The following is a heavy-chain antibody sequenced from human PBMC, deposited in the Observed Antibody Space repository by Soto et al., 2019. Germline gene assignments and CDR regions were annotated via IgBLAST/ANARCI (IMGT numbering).Heavy chain of an antibody. V-gene: IGHV3-7*01. CDR1: GFTFSSYW. J-gene: IGHJ6*03. D-gene: IGHD1-7*01. CDR2: IKQDGSEK. Sequence: PGGSLRLSCAASGFTFSSYWMSWVLQAPGKGLEWVANIKQDGSEKYYVDSVKGRFTISRDNAKNSLYLQMNSLRAEDTAVYYCARDLRTGTTSLTLPRLYYMDVWGKGTTVTVSS. CDR3: ARDLRTGTTSLTLPRLYYMDV.